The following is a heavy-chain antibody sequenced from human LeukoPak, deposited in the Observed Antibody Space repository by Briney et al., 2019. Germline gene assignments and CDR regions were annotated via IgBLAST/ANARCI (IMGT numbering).Heavy chain of an antibody. J-gene: IGHJ4*02. V-gene: IGHV4-30-4*01. CDR2: IYYSGST. CDR1: GGSISSGDYY. Sequence: SETLSLTCTVSGGSISSGDYYWSWIRQPPGKGLEWIGYIYYSGSTYYNPSLKSRVTISVDTSKNQFSLKLSSVTAADTAVYYCARAFRRVAHIDYWGQETLVTVSS. CDR3: ARAFRRVAHIDY. D-gene: IGHD3-10*01.